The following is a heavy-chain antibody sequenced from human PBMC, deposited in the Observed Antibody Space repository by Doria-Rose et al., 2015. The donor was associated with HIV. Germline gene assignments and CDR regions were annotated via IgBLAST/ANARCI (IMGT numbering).Heavy chain of an antibody. J-gene: IGHJ4*02. CDR2: IIPVLGIR. CDR3: ATTWSGYYLDY. V-gene: IGHV1-69*04. CDR1: GGTFSRYP. D-gene: IGHD3-3*01. Sequence: QVQLVQSGAEVKKPGSSVKVSCKASGGTFSRYPISWVRQAPGQGLEWMGRIIPVLGIRNYAQKFQGRVTITADESTSTAYIELSNLRSEDTAVYYCATTWSGYYLDYGGQGTLVTVSS.